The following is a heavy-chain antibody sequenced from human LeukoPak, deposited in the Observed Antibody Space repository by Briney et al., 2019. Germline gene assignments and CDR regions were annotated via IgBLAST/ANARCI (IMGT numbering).Heavy chain of an antibody. CDR3: ARLDTGAANAFDI. CDR1: CGSISSSSHY. CDR2: INYSDNT. J-gene: IGHJ3*02. Sequence: PSERLSLACTLSCGSISSSSHYSVWIRLPPGIGLEWIGSINYSDNTYYQSTLKTRPTISIPTTNSNFSLNLSSVTAADTAVYYCARLDTGAANAFDIWGQGTKVTVSS. D-gene: IGHD6-13*01. V-gene: IGHV4-39*02.